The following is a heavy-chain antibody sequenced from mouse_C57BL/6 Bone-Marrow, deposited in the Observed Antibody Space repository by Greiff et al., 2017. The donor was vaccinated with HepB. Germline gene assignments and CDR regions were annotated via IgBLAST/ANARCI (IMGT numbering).Heavy chain of an antibody. CDR2: IYPSDSET. J-gene: IGHJ2*01. CDR3: ARSPIITAVYYDY. V-gene: IGHV1-52*01. CDR1: GYTFTSYW. Sequence: QVQLQQPGAELVRPGSSVKLSCKASGYTFTSYWMHWVKQRPIQGLEWIGNIYPSDSETHYNQKFKDKATLTVDKSSSTAYMQLSSLTSDDSAVYYCARSPIITAVYYDYWGQGTTLTVSS. D-gene: IGHD1-1*01.